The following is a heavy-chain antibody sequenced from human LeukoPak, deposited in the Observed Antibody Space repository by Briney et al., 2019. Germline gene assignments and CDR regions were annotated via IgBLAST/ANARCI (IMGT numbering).Heavy chain of an antibody. V-gene: IGHV4-30-4*01. CDR3: ARVYYDSSGYHYFDY. CDR1: GGSISSGDYY. Sequence: SETLSLTCTVSGGSISSGDYYWSWIRQPPGKGLEWIGYIYYSGSTYYNPSLKSRVTISVDTSKNQFSLKLCSVTAADTAVYYCARVYYDSSGYHYFDYWGQGTLVTVSS. D-gene: IGHD3-22*01. CDR2: IYYSGST. J-gene: IGHJ4*02.